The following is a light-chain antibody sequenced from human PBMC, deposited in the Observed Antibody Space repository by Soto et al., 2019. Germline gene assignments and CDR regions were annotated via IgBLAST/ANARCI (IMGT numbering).Light chain of an antibody. CDR2: GAS. CDR3: QQYGSPLWT. CDR1: QSVSSSY. J-gene: IGKJ1*01. Sequence: EIVLTQSPGTLSLSPGERATLSRRASQSVSSSYLAWYQQKPGQAPRLLIYGASSRATGIPDRFSGSGSGTDFTLTISRLEPEDFVVYYCQQYGSPLWTFGQGTKVEIK. V-gene: IGKV3-20*01.